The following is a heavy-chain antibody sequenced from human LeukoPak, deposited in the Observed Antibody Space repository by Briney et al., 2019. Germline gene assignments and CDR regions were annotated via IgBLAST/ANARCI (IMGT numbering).Heavy chain of an antibody. Sequence: GASVKVSCKASGYTFTSYDINWVRQATGQGLEWMGWTNPNSGNTGYAQKFQGRVTITRNTSISTAYMELSSLRSEDTAVYYCARGNPYYDFWSGHYYYYYYMDVWGKGTTVTVSS. CDR2: TNPNSGNT. J-gene: IGHJ6*03. V-gene: IGHV1-8*03. CDR3: ARGNPYYDFWSGHYYYYYYMDV. CDR1: GYTFTSYD. D-gene: IGHD3-3*01.